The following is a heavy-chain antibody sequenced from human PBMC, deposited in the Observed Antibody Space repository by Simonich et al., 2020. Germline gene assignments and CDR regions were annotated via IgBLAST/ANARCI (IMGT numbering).Heavy chain of an antibody. CDR3: ARWIAVAGTGAYGMDV. J-gene: IGHJ6*02. D-gene: IGHD6-19*01. CDR1: GFTFSSYS. V-gene: IGHV3-21*01. CDR2: ISSSSSYI. Sequence: EVQLVESGGGLVKPGGSLRLSCAASGFTFSSYSMNWVRHAPGKGLEWVSSISSSSSYIYYADSEKGRFTISRDNAKNSLYLQMNSLRAEDTAVYYCARWIAVAGTGAYGMDVWGQGTTVTVSS.